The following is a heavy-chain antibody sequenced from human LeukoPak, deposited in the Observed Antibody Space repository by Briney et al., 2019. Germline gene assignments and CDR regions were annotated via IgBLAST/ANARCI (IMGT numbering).Heavy chain of an antibody. CDR1: GYTFTSYY. V-gene: IGHV1-46*01. Sequence: EASVKVSCKASGYTFTSYYMHWVRQAPGQGLEWMGIINPSGGSTSYAQKFQGRVTMTRDTSTSTVYMELSSLRSEDTAVYYCARDGYSGYDLGDDLDYWGQGTLVTVSS. J-gene: IGHJ4*02. D-gene: IGHD5-12*01. CDR3: ARDGYSGYDLGDDLDY. CDR2: INPSGGST.